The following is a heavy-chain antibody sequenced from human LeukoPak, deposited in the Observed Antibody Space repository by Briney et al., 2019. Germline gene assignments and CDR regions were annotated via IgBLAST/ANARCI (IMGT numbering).Heavy chain of an antibody. CDR3: AKDSGSAYYYGPGYYYYGMDV. V-gene: IGHV3-23*01. Sequence: GGSLRLSCAASGFTFSSYAMSWVRQAPGKGLEWVSAISGSGGSTYYADSVKGRFTISGDNSKNTLYLQMDSLRAEDTAVYYCAKDSGSAYYYGPGYYYYGMDVWGQGTTVTVSS. J-gene: IGHJ6*02. CDR1: GFTFSSYA. D-gene: IGHD3-10*01. CDR2: ISGSGGST.